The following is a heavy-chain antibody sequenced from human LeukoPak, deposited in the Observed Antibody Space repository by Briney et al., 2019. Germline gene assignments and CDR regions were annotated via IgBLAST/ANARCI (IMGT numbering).Heavy chain of an antibody. CDR2: IKQDGSEK. Sequence: GGSLRLSCAASGFTFSSYWMSWVCQAPRKGLEWVANIKQDGSEKYYVDSVKGRFTISRDNAKNSLYLQMNSLRAEDTAVYYCARYCSGGSCYIYAFDIWGQGTMVTVSS. J-gene: IGHJ3*02. D-gene: IGHD2-15*01. V-gene: IGHV3-7*01. CDR1: GFTFSSYW. CDR3: ARYCSGGSCYIYAFDI.